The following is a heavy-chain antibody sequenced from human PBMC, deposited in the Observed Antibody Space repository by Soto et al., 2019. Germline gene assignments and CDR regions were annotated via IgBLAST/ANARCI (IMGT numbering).Heavy chain of an antibody. CDR2: IYYSGST. J-gene: IGHJ1*01. D-gene: IGHD6-13*01. CDR3: ARTASVYSGSWYYRPRQLPEYFLH. CDR1: GGSISSYY. V-gene: IGHV4-59*01. Sequence: SETVSLTCAVSGGSISSYYWSWIRQPPGKGLEGIGDIYYSGSTNYNPALKSRVTISVDTSKNQCSLELSSVTASGTAGYYCARTASVYSGSWYYRPRQLPEYFLHRGQGTLGNVCS.